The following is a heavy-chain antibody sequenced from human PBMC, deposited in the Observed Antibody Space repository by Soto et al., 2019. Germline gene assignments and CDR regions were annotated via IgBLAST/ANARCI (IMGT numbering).Heavy chain of an antibody. CDR1: GYTFTNYG. CDR3: ARRPHLADNVELDY. D-gene: IGHD6-19*01. Sequence: QVQLVQSGAEVKKPGASVTVSCKASGYTFTNYGINWVRQAPGQGLAWMGWISAYRGHTNYAQKLQDIVTMTTDTSASTAYMELRSLRSDDTAVYYCARRPHLADNVELDYWGQGTLVTVSS. V-gene: IGHV1-18*01. J-gene: IGHJ4*02. CDR2: ISAYRGHT.